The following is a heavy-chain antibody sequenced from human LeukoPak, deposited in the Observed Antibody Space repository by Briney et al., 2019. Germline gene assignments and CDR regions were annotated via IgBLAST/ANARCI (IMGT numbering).Heavy chain of an antibody. CDR2: IKQDGSEK. V-gene: IGHV3-7*01. D-gene: IGHD2-2*01. CDR3: ARDPLGGQLLPDTWFDP. J-gene: IGHJ5*02. CDR1: GFTFSSYW. Sequence: PGGSLRLSCAASGFTFSSYWMSWVRQAPGKGLEWVANIKQDGSEKYYVDSVKGRFTISRDNAKNSLYLQVNSLRAEDTAVYYCARDPLGGQLLPDTWFDPWGQGPLVTVYS.